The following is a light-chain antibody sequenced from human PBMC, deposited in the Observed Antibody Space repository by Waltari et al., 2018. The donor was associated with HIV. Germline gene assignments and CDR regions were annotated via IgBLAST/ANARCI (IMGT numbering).Light chain of an antibody. CDR2: DVD. CDR1: DRYFGLYKL. J-gene: IGLJ2*01. V-gene: IGLV2-14*03. CDR3: ASFTGDNTVI. Sequence: AVTQPASVSGLPGQSTPLSCPGDDRYFGLYKLVSWYQQPSGSPPKLILYDVDSRASGVSDRFSGSMSGNTASLTISGLRAEDEGHYYCASFTGDNTVIFGGGTEVTVL.